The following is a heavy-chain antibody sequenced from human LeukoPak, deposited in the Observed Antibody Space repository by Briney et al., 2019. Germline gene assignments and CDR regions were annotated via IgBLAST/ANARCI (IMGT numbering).Heavy chain of an antibody. CDR3: ARGRYSGGRPFDY. V-gene: IGHV6-1*01. D-gene: IGHD6-19*01. CDR1: GDSVSSNSAA. Sequence: SQTLSLTCAISGDSVSSNSAAWNWIRQSPSRGLEWLGRTYYRSKWYSESAVSVRSRITINPDTSKHQFSLQLNSVTPEDTAVYVCARGRYSGGRPFDYWGQGTLVTVSS. J-gene: IGHJ4*02. CDR2: TYYRSKWYS.